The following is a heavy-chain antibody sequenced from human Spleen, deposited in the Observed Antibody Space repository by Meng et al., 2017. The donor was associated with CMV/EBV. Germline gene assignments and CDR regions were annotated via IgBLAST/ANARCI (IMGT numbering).Heavy chain of an antibody. Sequence: GESLKISCAVSGFNVSNYYMSWVRQAPGKGLEWVSVIYSGGFTHYAESVKGRFTISRDNSKNTVYLQMNSLRVADTAVYYCARLGSQIGSFEDWGQGTLVTVSS. CDR1: GFNVSNYY. V-gene: IGHV3-53*01. CDR3: ARLGSQIGSFED. CDR2: IYSGGFT. J-gene: IGHJ4*02. D-gene: IGHD7-27*01.